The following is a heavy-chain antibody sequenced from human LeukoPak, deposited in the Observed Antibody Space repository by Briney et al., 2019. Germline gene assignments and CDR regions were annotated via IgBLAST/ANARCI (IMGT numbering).Heavy chain of an antibody. D-gene: IGHD3-9*01. Sequence: PSETLSLTCTVSGGSISRYYWSWIRQPPGKGLDWIGYIYYSGSTNYSPSLKSRVTISVDTSKNQFSLKLSSVTAADTFFFHAEDGIRDFDWLLSGHDAFDIWGQGTMVTVSS. J-gene: IGHJ3*02. CDR3: EDGIRDFDWLLSGHDAFDI. CDR2: IYYSGST. V-gene: IGHV4-59*01. CDR1: GGSISRYY.